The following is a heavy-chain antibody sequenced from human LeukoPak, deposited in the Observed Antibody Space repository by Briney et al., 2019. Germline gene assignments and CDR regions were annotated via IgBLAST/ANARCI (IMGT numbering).Heavy chain of an antibody. CDR1: GGSISSYY. D-gene: IGHD3-10*01. CDR2: INYSGST. J-gene: IGHJ4*02. Sequence: SETLSLTCAVSGGSISSYYWSWLRQPPGKGLEWIGYINYSGSTKYNPSLKGRVTISLDTSKNQFSLKLSSVTAADTAVYYCARHHSAVLVWFGELPKNFDYWGQGTLVTVSS. CDR3: ARHHSAVLVWFGELPKNFDY. V-gene: IGHV4-59*08.